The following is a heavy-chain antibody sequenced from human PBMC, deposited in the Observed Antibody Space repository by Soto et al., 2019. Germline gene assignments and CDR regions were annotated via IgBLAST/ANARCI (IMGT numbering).Heavy chain of an antibody. Sequence: ASVKVSCKASGYTFTNYGINWVRQAPGQGLEWMGWISGYNGDTNYAQKFQDRVSMTIDTSTGTAYMELRSLTSDDTAIYYCAKNGQPPYYYYGLDVWGQGTKVTVSS. J-gene: IGHJ6*02. CDR3: AKNGQPPYYYYGLDV. V-gene: IGHV1-18*01. CDR2: ISGYNGDT. CDR1: GYTFTNYG. D-gene: IGHD2-8*01.